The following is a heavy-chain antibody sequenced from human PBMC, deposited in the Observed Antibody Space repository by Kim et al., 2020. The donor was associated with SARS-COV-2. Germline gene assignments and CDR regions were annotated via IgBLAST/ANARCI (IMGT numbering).Heavy chain of an antibody. J-gene: IGHJ4*02. Sequence: TYTATAAKSRFTIPRDNSQNTLYPQMKSLGAEETAIYYCAKRLVSGTFDYWGQGTLVTVSS. CDR3: AKRLVSGTFDY. CDR2: T. D-gene: IGHD1-20*01. V-gene: IGHV3-23*01.